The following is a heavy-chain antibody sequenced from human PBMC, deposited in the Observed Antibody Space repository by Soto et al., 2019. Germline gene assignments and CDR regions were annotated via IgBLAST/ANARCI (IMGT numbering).Heavy chain of an antibody. D-gene: IGHD2-21*01. J-gene: IGHJ3*02. V-gene: IGHV1-18*01. Sequence: ASVKVSCKASGYTFTSYGISWVRQAPGQGLERMGWISAYSGNTNYAQKLQGRVTMTTDTSTSTAYMELRSLRSDVSSVYFCARGYCGGDCYSFDIWGQGTMVTVSS. CDR1: GYTFTSYG. CDR2: ISAYSGNT. CDR3: ARGYCGGDCYSFDI.